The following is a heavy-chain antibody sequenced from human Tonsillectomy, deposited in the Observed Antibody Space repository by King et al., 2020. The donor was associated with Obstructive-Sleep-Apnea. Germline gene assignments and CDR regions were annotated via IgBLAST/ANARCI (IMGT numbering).Heavy chain of an antibody. D-gene: IGHD2-2*01. J-gene: IGHJ4*02. V-gene: IGHV4-31*03. CDR1: GGSISSGGYY. CDR3: ASSIYCSSTSCYFDY. Sequence: VQLQESGPGLVKPSQTLSLTCTVSGGSISSGGYYWSWIRQHPGKGLEWVGYIYYSGITYYNPSLKSRVTISVDTSKNQFSLKLSSVTAADTAVYYCASSIYCSSTSCYFDYWGQGTLVTVSS. CDR2: IYYSGIT.